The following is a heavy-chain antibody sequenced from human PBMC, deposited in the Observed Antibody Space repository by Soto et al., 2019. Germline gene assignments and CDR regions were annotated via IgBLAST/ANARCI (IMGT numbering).Heavy chain of an antibody. V-gene: IGHV6-1*01. D-gene: IGHD6-6*01. CDR3: ARVSYSSSANYCYYGREV. Sequence: QTLSLTCAISGDSVSSNSAAWNWIRQSPSRGLEWLGRTYYRSKWYNDYAVSVKSRITINPDTSKNQFSLQLNSVTPEDTAVYYCARVSYSSSANYCYYGREVLGQGTTVTVS. J-gene: IGHJ6*01. CDR1: GDSVSSNSAA. CDR2: TYYRSKWYN.